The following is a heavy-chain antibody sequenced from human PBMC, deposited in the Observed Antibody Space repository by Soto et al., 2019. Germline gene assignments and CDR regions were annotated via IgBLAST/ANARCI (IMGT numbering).Heavy chain of an antibody. V-gene: IGHV1-2*04. CDR2: INPNSGGT. Sequence: ASVKVSCKASGYAFTGYYMHWVRQAPGQGLEWMGWINPNSGGTNYAQKFQGWVTMTRDTSISTAYMELSRLRSDDTAVYYCAREAAGYYYYGMDVWGQGTTVTVSS. CDR1: GYAFTGYY. J-gene: IGHJ6*02. CDR3: AREAAGYYYYGMDV. D-gene: IGHD6-13*01.